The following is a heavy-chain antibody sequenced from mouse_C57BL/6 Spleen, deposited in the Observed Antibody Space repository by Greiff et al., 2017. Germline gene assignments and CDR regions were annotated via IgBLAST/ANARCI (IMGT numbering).Heavy chain of an antibody. J-gene: IGHJ2*01. Sequence: DVKLQESGGDLVKPGGSLKLSCAASGFTFSSYGMSWVRQTPDKRLEWVATISSGGSYTYYPDSVKGRFTISKDNDKNTLYLQMSSLKSEDTAMYYCGRHTYEDYWGQGTTLTVSS. V-gene: IGHV5-6*02. D-gene: IGHD2-3*01. CDR2: ISSGGSYT. CDR1: GFTFSSYG. CDR3: GRHTYEDY.